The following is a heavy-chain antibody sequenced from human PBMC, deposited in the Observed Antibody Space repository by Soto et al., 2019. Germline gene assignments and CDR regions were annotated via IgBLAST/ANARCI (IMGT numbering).Heavy chain of an antibody. V-gene: IGHV3-74*01. D-gene: IGHD6-19*01. CDR2: INSDGSST. Sequence: EVQLVESGGGLVQPGGSLRLSCAASGFTFSSYWMHWVRQAPGKGLVWVSRINSDGSSTSYADSVKGRFTISRDNVKNTLYLQMNSLRAEDTAVYYCAVAVAGPTAIGYWGQGTLVTVSS. CDR3: AVAVAGPTAIGY. J-gene: IGHJ4*02. CDR1: GFTFSSYW.